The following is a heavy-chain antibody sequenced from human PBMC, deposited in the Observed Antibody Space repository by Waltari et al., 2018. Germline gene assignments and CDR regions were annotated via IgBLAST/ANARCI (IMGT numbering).Heavy chain of an antibody. CDR1: GFSWSGLC. CDR3: ASDPTLFGIRQNYFDS. Sequence: EAQLVESGGTLVRPGESLRLSWVVSGFSWSGLCMSWVRQAPGKGLEWVASINQDGETDYVDSVKGRFTISRDNAKNSLYLVLNTLGADDSGVYFCASDPTLFGIRQNYFDSWGQGTQVTVSS. V-gene: IGHV3-7*04. J-gene: IGHJ4*02. CDR2: INQDGET. D-gene: IGHD3-3*01.